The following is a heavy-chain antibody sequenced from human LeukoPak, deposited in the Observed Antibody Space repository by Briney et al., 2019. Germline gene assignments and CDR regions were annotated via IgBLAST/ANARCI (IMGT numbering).Heavy chain of an antibody. D-gene: IGHD6-13*01. CDR3: ARGVQGSANSSWYNYFDC. V-gene: IGHV4-59*01. Sequence: SETLSLTCTVSGGSISNYYWSWIRQPPGKGLEWIGYIYYSGSTNYNPSLKSRVTISVDTSKNQLCLKLSSVTAADMAVYSCARGVQGSANSSWYNYFDCWGQGTLVTVSS. CDR1: GGSISNYY. CDR2: IYYSGST. J-gene: IGHJ4*02.